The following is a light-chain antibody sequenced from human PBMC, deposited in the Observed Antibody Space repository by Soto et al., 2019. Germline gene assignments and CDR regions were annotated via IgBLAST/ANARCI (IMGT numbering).Light chain of an antibody. CDR3: HQSFGSPFT. CDR1: RTITKF. CDR2: SSS. J-gene: IGKJ5*01. Sequence: DIQMTQSPSSLSASVGDRVTITCRASRTITKFLNWYHQKPGKAPNLLIYSSSNLESGVPTRFSGTGSGTDFALTISSLQPEDFGASYCHQSFGSPFTFGQGTRVDIK. V-gene: IGKV1-39*01.